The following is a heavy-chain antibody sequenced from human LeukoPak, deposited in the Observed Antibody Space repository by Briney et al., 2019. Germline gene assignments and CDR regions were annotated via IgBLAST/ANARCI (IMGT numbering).Heavy chain of an antibody. V-gene: IGHV3-30*02. D-gene: IGHD5-18*01. J-gene: IGHJ6*03. CDR1: GFTFSSYG. CDR2: IRYDGSNK. CDR3: AKAPGYSYGSPYYYYMDV. Sequence: PGGSLRLSCAASGFTFSSYGMHWARQAPGKGLEWVAFIRYDGSNKYYADSVKGRFTISRDNSKNTLYLQMNSLRAEDTAVYYCAKAPGYSYGSPYYYYMDVWGKGTTVTVSS.